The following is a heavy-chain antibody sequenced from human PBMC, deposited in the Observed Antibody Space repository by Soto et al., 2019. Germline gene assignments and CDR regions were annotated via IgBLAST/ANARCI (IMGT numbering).Heavy chain of an antibody. V-gene: IGHV3-53*01. Sequence: GGSLRLSCAASGFTVSSNYMSWVRQAPGKGLEWVSVIYSGGSTYYADSVKGRFTISRDNSKNTLYLQMNSLRAEDTAVYYCALYYYDTSDAFDIWGQGTMVTVSS. CDR2: IYSGGST. CDR1: GFTVSSNY. CDR3: ALYYYDTSDAFDI. J-gene: IGHJ3*02. D-gene: IGHD3-22*01.